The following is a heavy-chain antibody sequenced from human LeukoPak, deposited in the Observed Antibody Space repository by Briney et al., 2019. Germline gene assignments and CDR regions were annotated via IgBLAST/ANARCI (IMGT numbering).Heavy chain of an antibody. CDR3: ARRRFGDFGPFDY. CDR1: GGSFSGYY. D-gene: IGHD3-10*01. J-gene: IGHJ4*02. Sequence: SETLSLTCAVYGGSFSGYYWSWIRQPPGKGLEWIGEINHSGSTNYNPSLKSRVTISVDTSKNQFSLKLSSVTAADTAVYYCARRRFGDFGPFDYRGQGTLVTVSS. CDR2: INHSGST. V-gene: IGHV4-34*01.